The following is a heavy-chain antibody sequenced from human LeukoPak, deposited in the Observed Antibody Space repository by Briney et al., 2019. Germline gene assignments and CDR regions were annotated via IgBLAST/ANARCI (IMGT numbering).Heavy chain of an antibody. D-gene: IGHD2/OR15-2a*01. J-gene: IGHJ6*03. Sequence: SETLSLTCTVSGGSISSYYWSWIRQPPGKGLEWIGEINHSGSTNYNPSLKSRVTISVDTSKNQFSLKLSSVTAADTAAYYCARTIVPPDYYYYYMDVWGKGTTVTVSS. CDR1: GGSISSYY. CDR3: ARTIVPPDYYYYYMDV. V-gene: IGHV4-34*01. CDR2: INHSGST.